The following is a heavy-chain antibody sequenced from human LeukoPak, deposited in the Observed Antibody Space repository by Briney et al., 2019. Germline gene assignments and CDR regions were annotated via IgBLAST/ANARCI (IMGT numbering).Heavy chain of an antibody. CDR1: GFTFSSYA. J-gene: IGHJ4*02. V-gene: IGHV3-23*01. Sequence: GGSLRLSCAASGFTFSSYAMSWGRQAPGKGLEGCSAISGSGGSTYYADSVKGRFTISRDNSQNTLYLQMNSLRAEDTAVYYCAKDKASYDSRFDYWGQGTLVTVSS. CDR3: AKDKASYDSRFDY. CDR2: ISGSGGST. D-gene: IGHD3-22*01.